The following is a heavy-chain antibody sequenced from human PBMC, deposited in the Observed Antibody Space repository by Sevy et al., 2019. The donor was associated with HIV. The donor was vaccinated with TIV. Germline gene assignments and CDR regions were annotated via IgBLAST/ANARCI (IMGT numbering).Heavy chain of an antibody. CDR1: GYTFTSYG. V-gene: IGHV1-18*01. CDR3: ERDQYDSSGYYYSYYGMDV. D-gene: IGHD3-22*01. CDR2: ISAYSGNT. J-gene: IGHJ6*02. Sequence: ASVKVSCKASGYTFTSYGINWVRQAPGQGLEWMGWISAYSGNTNYAQNLQGRVTMTTDTFTSTAYMELRSLKSDDTAVYYCERDQYDSSGYYYSYYGMDVWGQGTTVTVSS.